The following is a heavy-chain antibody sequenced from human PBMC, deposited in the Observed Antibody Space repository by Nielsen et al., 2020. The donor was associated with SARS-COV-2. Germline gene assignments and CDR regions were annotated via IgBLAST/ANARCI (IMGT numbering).Heavy chain of an antibody. V-gene: IGHV3-30-3*02. CDR1: GFTFSSYA. J-gene: IGHJ4*02. CDR2: ISYDGSNK. D-gene: IGHD1-26*01. Sequence: GGSLRLSCAASGFTFSSYAMHWVRQAPGKGLEWVAVISYDGSNKYYADSVKGRFTISRDNSKNTLYLQMNSLRAEDTAVYYCAKPIVGATTGPYFDYWGQGTLVTVSS. CDR3: AKPIVGATTGPYFDY.